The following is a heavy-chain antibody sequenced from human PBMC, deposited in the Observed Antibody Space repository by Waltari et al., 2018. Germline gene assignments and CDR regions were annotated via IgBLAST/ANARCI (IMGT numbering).Heavy chain of an antibody. J-gene: IGHJ3*02. CDR2: INHSGSN. CDR3: ARREVGITIFGVNRGAFDI. D-gene: IGHD3-3*01. V-gene: IGHV4-34*01. CDR1: GGSFSGYY. Sequence: QVQLQQWGAGLLKPSETLSLTCAVYGGSFSGYYWSWIRQHPGKGLAWIGEINHSGSNNYNPSLKSRVTISVDTSKNQFSLKLSSVTAADTAVYYCARREVGITIFGVNRGAFDIWGQGTMVTVSS.